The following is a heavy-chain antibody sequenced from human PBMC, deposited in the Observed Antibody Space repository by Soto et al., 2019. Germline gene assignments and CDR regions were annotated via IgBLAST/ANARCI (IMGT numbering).Heavy chain of an antibody. CDR3: FQAEVGIRDVRSVSAFLLNRSSDL. D-gene: IGHD3-10*02. CDR2: IYYRGSP. Sequence: QPPGQGLEWLGSIYYRGSPYYTPSLKSRVTISVDTSKNQFSLKLSSVTAADTAVYFFFQAEVGIRDVRSVSAFLLNRSSDL. V-gene: IGHV4-39*01. J-gene: IGHJ2*01.